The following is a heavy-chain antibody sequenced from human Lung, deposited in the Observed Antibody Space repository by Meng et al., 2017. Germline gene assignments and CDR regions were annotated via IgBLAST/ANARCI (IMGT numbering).Heavy chain of an antibody. V-gene: IGHV4-30-4*01. J-gene: IGHJ2*01. CDR3: ARGQKGYFDL. Sequence: VHLQEWGPGLVNPSQTLALTRDAPGGSISSINYDWSWIRQPPGKGLEWSGHIYNSVSTYYNPSLKRRITISVDTSKNQFSLKLSSVTAADTAVYYCARGQKGYFDLWGRGTLVTVSS. CDR2: IYNSVST. CDR1: GGSISSINYD.